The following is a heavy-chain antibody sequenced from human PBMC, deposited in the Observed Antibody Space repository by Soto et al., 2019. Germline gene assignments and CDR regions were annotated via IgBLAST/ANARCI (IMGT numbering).Heavy chain of an antibody. V-gene: IGHV4-31*03. CDR2: IYYGGST. CDR1: CGSLRSGGYY. CDR3: ARGGYYYEYSRQNAYDY. J-gene: IGHJ4*01. Sequence: SLPCTFSCGSLRSGGYYWSWVPQHPGTDLEWIGYIYYGGSTYYNPSLKSRATISGDTSKNQFSLNLSSVTAAETAVYYCARGGYYYEYSRQNAYDYWGQGILVTVYS. D-gene: IGHD3-22*01.